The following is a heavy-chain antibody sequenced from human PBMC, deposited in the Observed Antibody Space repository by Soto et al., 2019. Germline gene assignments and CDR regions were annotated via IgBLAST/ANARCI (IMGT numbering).Heavy chain of an antibody. D-gene: IGHD4-4*01. V-gene: IGHV4-34*01. CDR1: GGSFSGYY. CDR2: INHSGST. Sequence: VPLQQWGAGLLKPSETLSLTCAVYGGSFSGYYWSWIRQPPGKGLEWIGEINHSGSTNYNPSLKSRVTISVDTSKNQFYRKLSSVTAADTAVYYGARGGGGYSTLLYYFYCMDVWGKGTTVSVCS. J-gene: IGHJ6*03. CDR3: ARGGGGYSTLLYYFYCMDV.